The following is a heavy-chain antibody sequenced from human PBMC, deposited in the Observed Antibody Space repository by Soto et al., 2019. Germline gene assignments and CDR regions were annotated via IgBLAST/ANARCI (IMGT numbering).Heavy chain of an antibody. CDR3: ARVRYNSGWYDY. Sequence: PSEPLSLPCTVSGGSISSYYWSWIRQPPGKGLEWIGYIYYSGSTNYNPSLKSRVTISVDTSNNKFSLKLSSVTAADTAVYYCARVRYNSGWYDYWGQGTLVTVSS. CDR1: GGSISSYY. V-gene: IGHV4-59*01. D-gene: IGHD6-19*01. J-gene: IGHJ4*02. CDR2: IYYSGST.